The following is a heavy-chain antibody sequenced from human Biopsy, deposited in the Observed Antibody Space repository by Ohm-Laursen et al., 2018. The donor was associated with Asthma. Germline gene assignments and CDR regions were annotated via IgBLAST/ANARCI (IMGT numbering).Heavy chain of an antibody. J-gene: IGHJ6*02. CDR2: THHRGYN. Sequence: GTLSLTCPVYGGSFSSNYWSWIRQTPGKGLEWLGDTHHRGYNNYSPSLSSRPTLSVATSKNQFSPRLTSVTATDTAVYYCARGSSSRLSQWELLVSGGKRAHSYYGMDVWGQGTTVTVSS. D-gene: IGHD1-26*01. V-gene: IGHV4-34*01. CDR1: GGSFSSNY. CDR3: ARGSSSRLSQWELLVSGGKRAHSYYGMDV.